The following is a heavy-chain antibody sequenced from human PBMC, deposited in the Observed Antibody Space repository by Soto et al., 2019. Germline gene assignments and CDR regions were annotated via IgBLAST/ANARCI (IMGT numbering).Heavy chain of an antibody. V-gene: IGHV1-18*01. D-gene: IGHD2-2*01. CDR1: GYTLTSYG. CDR2: ISAYNGNT. CDR3: ARVPAATEELDP. Sequence: ASVKVSCKASGYTLTSYGISWVRQAPGQGLEWMGWISAYNGNTNYAQKLQGRVTMTTDTSTSTAYMELRSLRSDDTAVYYCARVPAATEELDPWGQGTLVTVSS. J-gene: IGHJ5*02.